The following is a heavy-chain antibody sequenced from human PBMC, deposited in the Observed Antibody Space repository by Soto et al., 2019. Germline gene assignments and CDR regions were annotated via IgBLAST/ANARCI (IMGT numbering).Heavy chain of an antibody. CDR2: IYYSGRT. CDR3: ARGYCSSTTCYIWDNWFDP. CDR1: GGSISRYY. V-gene: IGHV4-59*01. J-gene: IGHJ5*02. D-gene: IGHD2-2*01. Sequence: QVQLQESGPGLVKPSETLSLTCTVSGGSISRYYWSWIRQPPGKGLEWIGYIYYSGRTNYNPSLKSRVTISVDTPKNQFSLKLSSVTAADTALYYCARGYCSSTTCYIWDNWFDPWGQGTLVTVSS.